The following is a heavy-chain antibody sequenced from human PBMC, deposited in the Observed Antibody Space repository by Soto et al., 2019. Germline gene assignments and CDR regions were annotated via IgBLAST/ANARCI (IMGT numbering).Heavy chain of an antibody. CDR3: ARDNGEDYNGSGSYDH. J-gene: IGHJ4*02. Sequence: QVQLVETGGGLVKPGGSLRLSCEASGFLISDYYMSWIRQAPGKGLEWVSYISSSGSTISYGDSVKGRFTISRDNSKNSLYLLMKNLGTDDTAVYFCARDNGEDYNGSGSYDHWGQGTLVTVSS. D-gene: IGHD3-10*01. CDR1: GFLISDYY. CDR2: ISSSGSTI. V-gene: IGHV3-11*01.